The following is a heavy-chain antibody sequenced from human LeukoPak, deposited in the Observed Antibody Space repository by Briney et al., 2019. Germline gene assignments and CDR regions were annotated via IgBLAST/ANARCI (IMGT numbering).Heavy chain of an antibody. Sequence: NASETLSLTCTGSGGSISSSSSYWCWIRPPPAKVLECVWGIYYSGSTYYNPSLKSRVTISVDTSKNQFSLKLSSVTAADTAVYYCARGRPFLTVDGYYFDYWGQGTLVTVSS. CDR1: GGSISSSSSY. CDR2: IYYSGST. CDR3: ARGRPFLTVDGYYFDY. J-gene: IGHJ4*02. D-gene: IGHD3-9*01. V-gene: IGHV4-39*07.